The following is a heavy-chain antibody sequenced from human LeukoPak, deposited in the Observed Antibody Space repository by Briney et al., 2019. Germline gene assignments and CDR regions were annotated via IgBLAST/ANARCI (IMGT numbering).Heavy chain of an antibody. CDR1: GFTSSSYA. V-gene: IGHV3-30-3*01. CDR2: ISYDGSNK. Sequence: GRSLRLSCAASGFTSSSYAMHWVRQAPGKGLEWVAVISYDGSNKYYADSVKGRFTISRDNSKNTLYLQMNSLRAEDTAVYYCARDLHQGDDYYYYYGMDVWGQGTTVTVSS. D-gene: IGHD3-16*01. CDR3: ARDLHQGDDYYYYYGMDV. J-gene: IGHJ6*02.